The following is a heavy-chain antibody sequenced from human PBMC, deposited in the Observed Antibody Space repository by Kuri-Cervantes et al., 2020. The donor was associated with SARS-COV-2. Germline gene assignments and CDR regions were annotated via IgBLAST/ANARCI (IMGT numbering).Heavy chain of an antibody. Sequence: GGSLRLSCAASGFTSSNAWMNWVRQAPGKGLEWVAVISYDGSNKYYADSVKGRFTISRDNSKNTLYLQMNSLRAEDTAVYYCARSPYDFWSGYYTGYYYYYGMDVWGQGTTVTVSS. D-gene: IGHD3-3*01. CDR3: ARSPYDFWSGYYTGYYYYYGMDV. CDR1: GFTSSNAW. V-gene: IGHV3-30*14. J-gene: IGHJ6*02. CDR2: ISYDGSNK.